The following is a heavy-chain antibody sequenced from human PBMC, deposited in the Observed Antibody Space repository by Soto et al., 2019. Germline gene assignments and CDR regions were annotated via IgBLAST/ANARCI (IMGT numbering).Heavy chain of an antibody. J-gene: IGHJ4*02. CDR1: GGSFSGYY. V-gene: IGHV4-34*01. Sequence: PSETLSLTCAVYGGSFSGYYWSWIRQPPGKGLEWTGEINHSGSTNYNPSLKSRVTISVDTSKNQFSLKLSSVTAADTAVYYCARGRVFGVVIPKNYFDYWGQGTLVTVSS. CDR2: INHSGST. D-gene: IGHD3-3*01. CDR3: ARGRVFGVVIPKNYFDY.